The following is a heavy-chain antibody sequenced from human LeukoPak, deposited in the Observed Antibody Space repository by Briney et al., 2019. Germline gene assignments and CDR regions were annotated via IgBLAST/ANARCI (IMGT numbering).Heavy chain of an antibody. Sequence: SQTLSLTCAISGDSVSSNSAAWNWNTRSPSRGLEWLGRLYYRSNYYHTYAGSVKSRITINPDTSKNQFSLQLKSVTPEDTAVYYCASRSDDRSLYYFDYWGQGTLVTVSS. V-gene: IGHV6-1*01. J-gene: IGHJ4*02. CDR2: LYYRSNYYH. CDR3: ASRSDDRSLYYFDY. D-gene: IGHD3-22*01. CDR1: GDSVSSNSAA.